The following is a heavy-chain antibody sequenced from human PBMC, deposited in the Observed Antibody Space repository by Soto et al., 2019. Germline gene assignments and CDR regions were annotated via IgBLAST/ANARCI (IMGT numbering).Heavy chain of an antibody. V-gene: IGHV1-18*04. CDR1: AYTFTSYC. Sequence: ASVKVSCKPSAYTFTSYCITGVRPAPGQGFEWVGWVSAYNGNSNYAQKYEGRVTMTTDTSTSTAYMELSSLRSDDTAVYYCARDLGPIVVVQAAIKTLWGGYYYYGMDVWG. CDR2: VSAYNGNS. CDR3: ARDLGPIVVVQAAIKTLWGGYYYYGMDV. J-gene: IGHJ6*02. D-gene: IGHD2-2*01.